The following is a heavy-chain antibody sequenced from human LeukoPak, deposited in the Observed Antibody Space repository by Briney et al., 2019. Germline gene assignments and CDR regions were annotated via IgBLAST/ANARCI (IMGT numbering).Heavy chain of an antibody. V-gene: IGHV1-18*01. CDR2: ISAYKGNT. Sequence: ASVKVSCKASGYTFTSYGISWVRQAPGQGREWMGWISAYKGNTNYAQKLQGRVTMTTDTSTSTAYMELRSLRSDDTAVYYCARAESIFGVVIPRDDFDYWGQGTLVTVSS. CDR1: GYTFTSYG. D-gene: IGHD3-3*01. J-gene: IGHJ4*02. CDR3: ARAESIFGVVIPRDDFDY.